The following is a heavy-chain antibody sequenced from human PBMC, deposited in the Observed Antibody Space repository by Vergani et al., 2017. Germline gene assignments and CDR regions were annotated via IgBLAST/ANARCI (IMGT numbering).Heavy chain of an antibody. CDR1: GFTFSSYG. CDR2: IWYDGSNK. Sequence: QVQLVESGGGVVQPGRSLRLSCAASGFTFSSYGMHWVRQAPGKGLEWVAVIWYDGSNKYYADSVRGRFTISRDSSKNTLYLQMNGLRAEDTAVYYCARGAGYCSSTSCPPTLRHYYYYIDVWGKGTTVTVSS. J-gene: IGHJ6*03. D-gene: IGHD2-2*01. CDR3: ARGAGYCSSTSCPPTLRHYYYYIDV. V-gene: IGHV3-33*01.